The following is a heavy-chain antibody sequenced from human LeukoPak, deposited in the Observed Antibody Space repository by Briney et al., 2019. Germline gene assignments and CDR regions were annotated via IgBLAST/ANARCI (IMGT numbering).Heavy chain of an antibody. D-gene: IGHD3-16*02. V-gene: IGHV3-15*01. CDR2: IISKSDGGTT. J-gene: IGHJ4*02. Sequence: PGGSLRLSCSASGFSVSDAYMSWVRQTPGKRLEWIGRIISKSDGGTTDYAAPVKGRFTISRDDSKNTLYLQMNSLKTEDTAVYYCTTQLWDYVWGSYRLFDYWGQGTLVTVSS. CDR1: GFSVSDAY. CDR3: TTQLWDYVWGSYRLFDY.